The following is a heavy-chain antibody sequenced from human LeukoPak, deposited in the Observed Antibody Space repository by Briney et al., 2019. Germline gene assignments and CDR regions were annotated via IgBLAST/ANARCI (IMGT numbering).Heavy chain of an antibody. V-gene: IGHV1-18*01. D-gene: IGHD3-3*01. CDR2: ISAYNGNT. J-gene: IGHJ4*02. CDR3: ARVITLRFLEWLLSSSYFDY. Sequence: ASVKVSCKASGYTFTSYGISWVRQAPGQGLEGMGRISAYNGNTNYAQKLQGRVTMTTDTSTSTAYMELRSLRSDDTAVYYCARVITLRFLEWLLSSSYFDYWGQGTLVIVSS. CDR1: GYTFTSYG.